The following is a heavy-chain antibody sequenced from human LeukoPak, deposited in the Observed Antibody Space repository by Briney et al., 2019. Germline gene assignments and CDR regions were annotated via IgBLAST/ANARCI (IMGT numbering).Heavy chain of an antibody. CDR2: IYYSGST. V-gene: IGHV4-39*01. CDR1: GGSISSSSYY. D-gene: IGHD6-19*01. J-gene: IGHJ4*02. Sequence: SETLSLTCTVSGGSISSSSYYWGWIRQPPGKGLEWIGSIYYSGSTYYNPSLKSRVTISVDTSKNQFSLKLSSVTAADTAVYYCARRSMRGYSSRAPQYWFDYWGQGTLVTVSS. CDR3: ARRSMRGYSSRAPQYWFDY.